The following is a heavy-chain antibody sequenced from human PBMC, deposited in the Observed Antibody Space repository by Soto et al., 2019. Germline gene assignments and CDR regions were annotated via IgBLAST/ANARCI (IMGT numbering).Heavy chain of an antibody. D-gene: IGHD2-2*01. J-gene: IGHJ4*02. Sequence: QVQLVQSGAEVKKPGSSVKVSCKASGGTFSSYAISWVRQAPGQGLEWMGGIIPIFGTANYAQKFQGRVTITAEKSTSTAYMERSSLRSEDTAVYYCAREGGGVPASVGVYWGQGTLVTVSS. CDR2: IIPIFGTA. V-gene: IGHV1-69*06. CDR3: AREGGGVPASVGVY. CDR1: GGTFSSYA.